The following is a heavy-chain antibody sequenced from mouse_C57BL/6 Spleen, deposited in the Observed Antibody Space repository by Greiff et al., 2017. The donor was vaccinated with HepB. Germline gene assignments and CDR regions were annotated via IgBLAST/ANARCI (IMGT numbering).Heavy chain of an antibody. V-gene: IGHV2-2*01. J-gene: IGHJ1*03. CDR2: IWSGGST. Sequence: VQVVESGPGLVQPSQSLSITCTVSGFSLTSYGVHWVRQSPGKGLEWLGVIWSGGSTDYNAAFISRLSISKDNSKSQVFFKMNSLQADDTAIYYCASSTTVVPYWYFDVWGTGTTVTVSS. CDR3: ASSTTVVPYWYFDV. CDR1: GFSLTSYG. D-gene: IGHD1-1*01.